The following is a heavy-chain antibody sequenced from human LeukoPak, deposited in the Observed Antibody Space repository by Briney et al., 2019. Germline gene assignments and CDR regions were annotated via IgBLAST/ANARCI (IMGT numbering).Heavy chain of an antibody. CDR3: ARFEYSSSSGLDV. D-gene: IGHD6-6*01. Sequence: PSETLSLTCAVYGGSFSGYYWSWIRQPPGKGLEWIGEINHSGSTNYNPSLKSRVTISVDTSKNQFSLKLSSVTAADTAVYYCARFEYSSSSGLDVWGKGTTVTVSS. J-gene: IGHJ6*04. CDR1: GGSFSGYY. CDR2: INHSGST. V-gene: IGHV4-34*01.